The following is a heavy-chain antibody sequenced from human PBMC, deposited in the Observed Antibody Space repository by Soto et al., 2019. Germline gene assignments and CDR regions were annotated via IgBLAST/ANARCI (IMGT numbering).Heavy chain of an antibody. CDR1: GYTFTSYD. CDR3: ARERTGTTSMDV. J-gene: IGHJ6*02. D-gene: IGHD1-1*01. Sequence: QVQLVQSGAEVKKPGASVKVSCKASGYTFTSYDINWVRQATGQGLEWMGWMNPNSGNTGYAQKFRGRVTLTRNTSISTAYMELRSLRSEDTAVYYCARERTGTTSMDVWCQGTTVTVSS. CDR2: MNPNSGNT. V-gene: IGHV1-8*01.